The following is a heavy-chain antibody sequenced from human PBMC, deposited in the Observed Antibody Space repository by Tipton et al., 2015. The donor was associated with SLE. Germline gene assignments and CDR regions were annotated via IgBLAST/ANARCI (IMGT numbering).Heavy chain of an antibody. CDR3: TTAHRWLVRGVDY. CDR2: IKSKTDGGTT. CDR1: GFTFSNAW. J-gene: IGHJ4*02. V-gene: IGHV3-15*01. Sequence: SLRLSCAASGFTFSNAWMSWVRQAPGKGLEWVGRIKSKTDGGTTDYAAPVKGRFTISRDDSKNTLYLQMNSLKTEDTAVYYCTTAHRWLVRGVDYWGQGTLVTVSS. D-gene: IGHD6-19*01.